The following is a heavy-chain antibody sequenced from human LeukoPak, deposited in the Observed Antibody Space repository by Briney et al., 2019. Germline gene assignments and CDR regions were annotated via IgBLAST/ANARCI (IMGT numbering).Heavy chain of an antibody. CDR3: ARGLDYYGAGDY. D-gene: IGHD3-10*01. Sequence: PSETLSLTCAVYGGSFSGYYWSWIRQPPGKGLEWIGEINHSGSTNYNPSLKSRVTISVDTSKNQFYLKLSSVTAADTAVYYCARGLDYYGAGDYWGQGTLVTVSS. CDR1: GGSFSGYY. CDR2: INHSGST. V-gene: IGHV4-34*01. J-gene: IGHJ4*02.